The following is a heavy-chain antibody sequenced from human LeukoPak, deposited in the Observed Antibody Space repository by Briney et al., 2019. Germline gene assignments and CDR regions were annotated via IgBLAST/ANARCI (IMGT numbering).Heavy chain of an antibody. CDR1: GGSISSTNW. CDR2: IYHSGSN. V-gene: IGHV4-4*02. Sequence: PSETLSLTCAVSGGSISSTNWWSWVRQPPGKGLEWIGEIYHSGSNNYNPSLKSRVTMSVDTSKNQFFLKVTSVSAADTAVYYCARMGLGSYDYYYLDVWGRGTTVTVSS. D-gene: IGHD1-26*01. CDR3: ARMGLGSYDYYYLDV. J-gene: IGHJ6*03.